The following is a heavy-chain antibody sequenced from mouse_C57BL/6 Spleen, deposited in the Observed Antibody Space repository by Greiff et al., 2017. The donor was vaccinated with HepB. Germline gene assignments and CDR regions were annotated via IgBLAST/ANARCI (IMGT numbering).Heavy chain of an antibody. CDR1: GYTFTSYW. D-gene: IGHD3-3*01. J-gene: IGHJ2*01. CDR3: ARRSWGLDY. CDR2: IYPSDSEN. V-gene: IGHV1-61*01. Sequence: QVQLQQPGAELVRPGSSVKLSCKASGYTFTSYWMDWVKQRPGQGLEWIGNIYPSDSENHYNQKFKDKATLTVDKSSSTAYMQLSSLTSEDSAVYYCARRSWGLDYWGQGTTLTVSS.